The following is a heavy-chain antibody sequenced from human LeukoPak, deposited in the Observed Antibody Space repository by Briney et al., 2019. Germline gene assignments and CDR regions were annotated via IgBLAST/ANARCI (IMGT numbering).Heavy chain of an antibody. J-gene: IGHJ3*02. D-gene: IGHD3-16*01. CDR1: GFTFRSYE. Sequence: GGSLRLSCAASGFTFRSYETHWVRQVPGKGLEWVSAIGTAGDTYYPDSVKGRFAISRADAKNSLYLQMNSLRAGDTAVYYCVRDLTGENAFDIWGQGTMVTVSS. CDR2: IGTAGDT. CDR3: VRDLTGENAFDI. V-gene: IGHV3-13*01.